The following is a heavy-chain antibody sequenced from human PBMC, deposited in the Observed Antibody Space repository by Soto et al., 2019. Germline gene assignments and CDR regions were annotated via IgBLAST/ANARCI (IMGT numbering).Heavy chain of an antibody. Sequence: SETLSLTCTVSGDSVGSSTYHWGWIRQPPGKGLEWIGTIYYTGKTYYSPSLRSRLTISIDTPKNQFSMKLTSVTAADTAVYYCGYYDSGHYVYWGQGSLVTVSS. CDR1: GDSVGSSTYH. V-gene: IGHV4-39*01. D-gene: IGHD3-10*01. J-gene: IGHJ4*02. CDR3: GYYDSGHYVY. CDR2: IYYTGKT.